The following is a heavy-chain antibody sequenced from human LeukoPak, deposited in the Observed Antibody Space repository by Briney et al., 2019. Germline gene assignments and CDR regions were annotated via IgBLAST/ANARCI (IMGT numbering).Heavy chain of an antibody. CDR3: ARQAAGVVY. Sequence: GSLRLSCAASGFTFSTYAMHWVRQAPGKGLQYVSGITSNGGSTYYANSVKGRFTISRDNSKNTLYLQMGSLRAEDMAVYYCARQAAGVVYWGQGTLVTVSS. J-gene: IGHJ4*02. V-gene: IGHV3-64*01. D-gene: IGHD6-13*01. CDR2: ITSNGGST. CDR1: GFTFSTYA.